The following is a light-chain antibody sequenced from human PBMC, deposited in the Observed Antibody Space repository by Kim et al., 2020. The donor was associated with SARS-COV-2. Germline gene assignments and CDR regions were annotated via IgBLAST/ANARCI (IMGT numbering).Light chain of an antibody. CDR1: PSNSWNNY. CDR2: DND. CDR3: GTWDSSLSAGV. J-gene: IGLJ1*01. V-gene: IGLV1-51*01. Sequence: GQKAPLSCSRSPSNSWNNYVSWYQQLPGTAPKLLIYDNDKRPSGIPDRFSGSKSGTSATLGITGLQTGDEADYYCGTWDSSLSAGVFGTGTKVTVL.